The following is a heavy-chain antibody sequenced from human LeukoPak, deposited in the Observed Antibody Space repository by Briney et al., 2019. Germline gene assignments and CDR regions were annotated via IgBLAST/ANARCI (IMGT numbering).Heavy chain of an antibody. D-gene: IGHD1-26*01. CDR3: AKTMGAIDHDY. V-gene: IGHV3-23*01. Sequence: PGGSLRLSCAASGFTVSSNYMSWVRQAPGKGLEWVSTISNSGGTTYYADSVKGRFTISRDNSKNTLYLQMNSLRAEDTAVYFCAKTMGAIDHDYWGQGTLVTVSS. CDR1: GFTVSSNY. J-gene: IGHJ4*02. CDR2: ISNSGGTT.